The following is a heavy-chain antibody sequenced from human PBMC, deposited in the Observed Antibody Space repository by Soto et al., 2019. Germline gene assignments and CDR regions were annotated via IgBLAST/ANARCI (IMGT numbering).Heavy chain of an antibody. CDR1: GFTFSNYA. CDR2: ISYGGSNK. Sequence: GGSLRLSCAASGFTFSNYAMHWVRQAPGKGLEWVAVISYGGSNKYYADSVKGRFTISRDNSKNTLYLQMNNLRAEDTAVYYCAKDNCISTSCYRLYNWFDPWGQGTLVTVSS. J-gene: IGHJ5*02. CDR3: AKDNCISTSCYRLYNWFDP. V-gene: IGHV3-30*18. D-gene: IGHD2-2*01.